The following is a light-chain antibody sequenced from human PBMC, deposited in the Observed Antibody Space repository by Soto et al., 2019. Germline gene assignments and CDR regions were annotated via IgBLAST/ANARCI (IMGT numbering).Light chain of an antibody. V-gene: IGLV2-14*01. CDR3: SSYTSSSPLV. CDR1: STDVGGFNY. J-gene: IGLJ1*01. CDR2: EVS. Sequence: QSALTQPASVSGSPGQSIAISCTGTSTDVGGFNYVSWYQHHPGEAPKLIIYEVSNRPSGVSNRFSGSKSGSTASLTISGLQAEDEADYYCSSYTSSSPLVFGTGTKLTVL.